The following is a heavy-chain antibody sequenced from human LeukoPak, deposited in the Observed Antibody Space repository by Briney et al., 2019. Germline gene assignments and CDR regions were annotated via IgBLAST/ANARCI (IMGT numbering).Heavy chain of an antibody. CDR2: ISPYNGNT. D-gene: IGHD6-6*01. CDR1: RYTFTSYG. CDR3: ARDSVEYSSSWAFDI. V-gene: IGHV1-18*01. Sequence: ASVKVSCKASRYTFTSYGINWVRQAPGQGLEWMGWISPYNGNTNYAQKLQGRVTMTTDTSTSTAYLELRSLRSDDTAVYYCARDSVEYSSSWAFDIWGQGTMVTVSS. J-gene: IGHJ3*02.